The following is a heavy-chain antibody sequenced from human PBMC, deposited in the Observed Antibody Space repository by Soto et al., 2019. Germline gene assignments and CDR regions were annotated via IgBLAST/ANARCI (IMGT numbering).Heavy chain of an antibody. CDR1: GGTFSSYA. J-gene: IGHJ6*02. D-gene: IGHD3-22*01. CDR3: ARSDSSGYYYGDLKGYGMDV. CDR2: IIPIFGTA. V-gene: IGHV1-69*13. Sequence: ASVKVSCKASGGTFSSYAISWVRQAPGQGLEWMGGIIPIFGTANYAQKFQGRVTITADESTSTAYMELSSLRSEDTAVYYCARSDSSGYYYGDLKGYGMDVWGQGTTVTVSS.